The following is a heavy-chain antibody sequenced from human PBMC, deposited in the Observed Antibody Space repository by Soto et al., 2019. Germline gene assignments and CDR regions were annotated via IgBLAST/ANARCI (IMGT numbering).Heavy chain of an antibody. Sequence: PGGSLRLSCAASGFTFSSYDMHWVRQATGKGLEWVSAIGTAGDPYYPGSVKGRFTISRENAKNSLYLQMNSLRAGDTAVYYCARGGMGEYGSGWRNPYYFDYWGQGTLVTVSS. V-gene: IGHV3-13*05. D-gene: IGHD6-19*01. CDR3: ARGGMGEYGSGWRNPYYFDY. CDR1: GFTFSSYD. J-gene: IGHJ4*02. CDR2: IGTAGDP.